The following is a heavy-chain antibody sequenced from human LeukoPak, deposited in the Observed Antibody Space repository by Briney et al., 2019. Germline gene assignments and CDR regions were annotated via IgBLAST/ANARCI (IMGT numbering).Heavy chain of an antibody. CDR2: IYHSGST. J-gene: IGHJ6*03. Sequence: SETLSLTCAVSGYSISSGYYWGWIRQPPGKGLEWIGSIYHSGSTYYNPSLKSRVTISVDTSKNQFSLKLSSVTAADTAVYYCARHLDHGDYYHYYMDVWGKGTTVTVSS. CDR3: ARHLDHGDYYHYYMDV. D-gene: IGHD4-17*01. V-gene: IGHV4-38-2*01. CDR1: GYSISSGYY.